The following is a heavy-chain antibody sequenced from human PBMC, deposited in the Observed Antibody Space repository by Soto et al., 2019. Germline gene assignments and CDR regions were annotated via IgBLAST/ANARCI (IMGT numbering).Heavy chain of an antibody. CDR1: GYTFTSYY. V-gene: IGHV1-46*03. D-gene: IGHD4-17*01. CDR2: INPSGGST. Sequence: ASVKVSCKASGYTFTSYYMHWVQQAPGQGLEWMGIINPSGGSTSYAQKFQGRVTMTRDTSTSTVYMELSSLRSEDTAVYYCATTMTTVTTGGFFDYWGQGTLVTVSS. J-gene: IGHJ4*02. CDR3: ATTMTTVTTGGFFDY.